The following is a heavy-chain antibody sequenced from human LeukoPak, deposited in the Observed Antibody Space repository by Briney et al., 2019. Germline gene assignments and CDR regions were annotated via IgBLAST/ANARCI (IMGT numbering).Heavy chain of an antibody. V-gene: IGHV3-7*01. D-gene: IGHD2-15*01. CDR1: GFTFSSDW. CDR3: ARDPGRGSCFDY. CDR2: IKQDGSEM. Sequence: GGSLRLSCAASGFTFSSDWMNWVREAPEKGLEWVANIKQDGSEMYYVDSLKGRFTISRDNAKNSLYLQMNNLRVGDTAVYYCARDPGRGSCFDYWGQGTLVSVSS. J-gene: IGHJ4*02.